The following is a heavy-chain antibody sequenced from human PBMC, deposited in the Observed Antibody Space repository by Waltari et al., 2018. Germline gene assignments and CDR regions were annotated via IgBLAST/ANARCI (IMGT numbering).Heavy chain of an antibody. CDR1: GYTLTELS. Sequence: QVQLVQSGAEVKKPGASVKVSCKVSGYTLTELSMHWVRQAPGKGLEWMGGFDPEDGETIYEQKFQGRVTMTEDTSTDTAYMELSSLRSEDTAVYYCATRAGIVATVSNYYYGMDVWGQGTTVTVSS. V-gene: IGHV1-24*01. CDR3: ATRAGIVATVSNYYYGMDV. D-gene: IGHD5-12*01. CDR2: FDPEDGET. J-gene: IGHJ6*02.